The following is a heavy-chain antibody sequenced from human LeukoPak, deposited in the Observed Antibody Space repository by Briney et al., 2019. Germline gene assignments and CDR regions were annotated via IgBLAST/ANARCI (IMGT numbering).Heavy chain of an antibody. CDR2: ISYDGSNK. D-gene: IGHD3-22*01. J-gene: IGHJ4*02. CDR3: AKDSNYDSSGSPGTLFDY. V-gene: IGHV3-30*18. Sequence: GGSLRLSCAASGSTFSSYGMHWVRQAPGKGLEWVAVISYDGSNKYYADSVKGRFTISRDNSKNTLYLQMNSLRAEDTAVYYCAKDSNYDSSGSPGTLFDYWGQGTLVTVSS. CDR1: GSTFSSYG.